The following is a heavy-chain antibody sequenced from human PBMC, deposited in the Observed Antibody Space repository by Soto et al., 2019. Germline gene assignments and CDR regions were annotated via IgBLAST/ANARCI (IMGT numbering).Heavy chain of an antibody. CDR2: VSGDNGHT. D-gene: IGHD2-15*01. CDR3: ARGLGYCRSGTCYREWFDP. J-gene: IGHJ5*02. CDR1: GYTFTTHG. Sequence: QVQLVQSGAEVKKPGASVKVSCKASGYTFTTHGISWVRQAPGQGLEWMGWVSGDNGHTNYAQSLQGRVTMTTDTSTNTAYMELRSLRSDDTAVYYCARGLGYCRSGTCYREWFDPWGQGTLVNVSS. V-gene: IGHV1-18*01.